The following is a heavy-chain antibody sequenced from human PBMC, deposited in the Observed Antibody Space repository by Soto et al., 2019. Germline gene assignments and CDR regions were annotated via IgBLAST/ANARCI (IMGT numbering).Heavy chain of an antibody. CDR2: ISYDGSNK. V-gene: IGHV3-30-3*01. CDR3: ARGDYDYVWGSYRFLDHYFDY. J-gene: IGHJ4*02. Sequence: LRLSCAASGFTFSSYAMHWVRQAPGKGLEWVAVISYDGSNKYYADSVKGRFTISRDNSKNTLYLQMNSLRAEDTAVYYCARGDYDYVWGSYRFLDHYFDYWGQGTLVTVSS. D-gene: IGHD3-16*02. CDR1: GFTFSSYA.